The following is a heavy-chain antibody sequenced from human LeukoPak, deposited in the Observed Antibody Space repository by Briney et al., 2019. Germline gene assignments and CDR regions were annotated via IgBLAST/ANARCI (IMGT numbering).Heavy chain of an antibody. D-gene: IGHD1-26*01. CDR2: ISSSSSYI. V-gene: IGHV3-21*01. CDR3: ARVSGSPTSDAFDI. Sequence: GGSLRLSCAASGFTFSGYTVSWVRQAPGKGLEWVSAISSSSSYIYYADSVRGRFTISRDNAKNSLYLQMSSLTVEDTAVYYCARVSGSPTSDAFDIWGQGTMVAVSS. J-gene: IGHJ3*02. CDR1: GFTFSGYT.